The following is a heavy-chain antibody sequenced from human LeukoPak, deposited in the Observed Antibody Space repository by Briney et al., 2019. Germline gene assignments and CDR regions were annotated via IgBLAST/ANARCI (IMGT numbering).Heavy chain of an antibody. V-gene: IGHV3-64*01. Sequence: GGSLRLSCAASGFTFSSYAMRWVRQAPGKGLEYVSAISSNGGSTYYANSVKGRFTISRDNSKNTLYLQMGSLRAEDMAVYYCARNYGSGSYYHVPVDYWGQGTLVTVSS. CDR3: ARNYGSGSYYHVPVDY. D-gene: IGHD3-10*01. CDR2: ISSNGGST. J-gene: IGHJ4*02. CDR1: GFTFSSYA.